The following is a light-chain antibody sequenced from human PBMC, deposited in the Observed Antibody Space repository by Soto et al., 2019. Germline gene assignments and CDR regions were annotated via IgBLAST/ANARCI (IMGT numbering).Light chain of an antibody. CDR3: SSATRSSTYV. CDR1: SSDVGGYNY. Sequence: QSALTQPPSASGSPGQSVAISCTGTSSDVGGYNYVSWYQQHPGKAPKLMIYEVNKRPSGVPDRFSGSKSGNTASLTVSGLQAEDEADYYCSSATRSSTYVFGTGTKVTVL. J-gene: IGLJ1*01. CDR2: EVN. V-gene: IGLV2-8*01.